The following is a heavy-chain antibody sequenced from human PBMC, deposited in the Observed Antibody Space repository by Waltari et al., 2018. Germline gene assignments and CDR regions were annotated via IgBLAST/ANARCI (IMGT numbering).Heavy chain of an antibody. V-gene: IGHV3-30*18. CDR1: GFTFSQSG. CDR3: AKERDKQISTCYDH. Sequence: VQLVESGGGVVQPGRSLRLSCAASGFTFSQSGMQWVRQAPGKERQGVAGISFEGSIRKYADSGKGRFTISRDNSKDTLYLQMDSLRVDDTAVYYCAKERDKQISTCYDHWGQGTLVTVSS. CDR2: ISFEGSIR. D-gene: IGHD2-21*01. J-gene: IGHJ5*02.